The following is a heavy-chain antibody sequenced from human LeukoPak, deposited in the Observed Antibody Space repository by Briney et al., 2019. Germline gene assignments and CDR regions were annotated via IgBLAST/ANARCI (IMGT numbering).Heavy chain of an antibody. Sequence: KPGGSLRLSCAASGFRFDSFYMGWIRQVPGKGLDYIALISASGAVPYYAESVKGRFTISRDNAKNSVSLQMNSLSADDTAVYYCARSLIVASEDSWGQGTLVTVAS. V-gene: IGHV3-11*04. D-gene: IGHD3-22*01. J-gene: IGHJ4*02. CDR3: ARSLIVASEDS. CDR2: ISASGAVP. CDR1: GFRFDSFY.